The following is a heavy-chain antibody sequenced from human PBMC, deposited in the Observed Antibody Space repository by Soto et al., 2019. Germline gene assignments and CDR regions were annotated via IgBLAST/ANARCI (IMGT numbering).Heavy chain of an antibody. J-gene: IGHJ3*02. V-gene: IGHV3-11*06. CDR1: RFSFSDYY. CDR3: ARLGAVASRTFDI. CDR2: ISSSGDFT. D-gene: IGHD6-19*01. Sequence: QVQLVESGGGLVQPGGSLRLSCAASRFSFSDYYMSWIRQAPGKGLEWVSLISSSGDFTNYADSVKGRFTISRDNAKNSLYLQMYSLRAEDTAVYFCARLGAVASRTFDIWGQGSMVTVSS.